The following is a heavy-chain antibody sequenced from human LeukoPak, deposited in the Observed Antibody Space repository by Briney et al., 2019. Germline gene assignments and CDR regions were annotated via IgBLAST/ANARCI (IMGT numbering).Heavy chain of an antibody. J-gene: IGHJ4*02. CDR2: IRYDGSKE. D-gene: IGHD3-10*01. V-gene: IGHV3-30*02. CDR1: GFSFSSYG. Sequence: GGSLRLSCAASGFSFSSYGMHWVRQAPGKGLEWVAFIRYDGSKEYYADSVKGRFTISRDISNNTLYLQMNSLRSEDTAVYYCVSYYVYWGQGTLVTVSS. CDR3: VSYYVY.